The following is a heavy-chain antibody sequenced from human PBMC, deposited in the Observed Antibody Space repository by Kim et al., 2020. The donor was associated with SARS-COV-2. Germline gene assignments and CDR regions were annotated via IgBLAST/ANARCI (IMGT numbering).Heavy chain of an antibody. Sequence: GGSLRLSCAASGFTFSGYWMSWVRQAPGKGLEWVATVKQDESETYHVDSVKGRFTISRDNAKNSLYLQMNSLTAEDTAVYYCARVVSYLRQGRGHFDYWG. J-gene: IGHJ4*01. CDR3: ARVVSYLRQGRGHFDY. V-gene: IGHV3-7*01. CDR1: GFTFSGYW. CDR2: VKQDESET. D-gene: IGHD3-10*01.